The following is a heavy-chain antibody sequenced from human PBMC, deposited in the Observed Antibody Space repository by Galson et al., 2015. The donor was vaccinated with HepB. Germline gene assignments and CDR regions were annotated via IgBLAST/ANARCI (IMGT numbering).Heavy chain of an antibody. J-gene: IGHJ4*02. CDR2: ISYDGSNK. CDR1: GFTFSSYG. CDR3: AKDRIRIAVAYY. Sequence: SLRLSCAASGFTFSSYGMHWVRQAPGKGLEWVAVISYDGSNKYYADSVKGRFTISRDNSKNTLYLQMNSLRAEDTAVYYCAKDRIRIAVAYYWGQGTLVTVSS. D-gene: IGHD6-19*01. V-gene: IGHV3-30*18.